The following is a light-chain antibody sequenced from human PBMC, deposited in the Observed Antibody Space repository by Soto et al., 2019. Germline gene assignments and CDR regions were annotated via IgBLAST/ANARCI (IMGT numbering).Light chain of an antibody. V-gene: IGKV3-20*01. CDR2: GVY. J-gene: IGKJ5*01. Sequence: EIVLTQSPGTLSLSPGETATLSCRASQIIKTFYFGWYQQKPGQSPRLLIYGVYSRATGTPDRFSGSGSGTDFTLIINRLEPEDVAVYICQQYGTSPRTFGQGTRLEIK. CDR1: QIIKTFY. CDR3: QQYGTSPRT.